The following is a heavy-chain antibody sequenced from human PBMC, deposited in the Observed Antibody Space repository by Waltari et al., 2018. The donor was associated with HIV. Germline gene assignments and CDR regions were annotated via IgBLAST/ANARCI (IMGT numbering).Heavy chain of an antibody. CDR2: IKSKTDGGTT. CDR3: TTPAPYSYGQGAFDY. D-gene: IGHD5-18*01. V-gene: IGHV3-15*01. J-gene: IGHJ4*02. Sequence: EVQLVESGGGLVKPGGSLRLSCAASGFTFSNAWMSWVRQAPGKGLEWVGRIKSKTDGGTTDYAAPVKGRFTISRDDSKNTLYLQMNSLKTEDTAVYYCTTPAPYSYGQGAFDYWGQGTLVTVSS. CDR1: GFTFSNAW.